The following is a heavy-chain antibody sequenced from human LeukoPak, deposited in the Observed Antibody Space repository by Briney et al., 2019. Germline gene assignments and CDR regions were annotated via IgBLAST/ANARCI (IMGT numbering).Heavy chain of an antibody. Sequence: GVSLRLSCAACVFTLSRYEMNWVRQAPGKGREGVSYISNSGSTIYYADSVKGRFTISRDNAKNSLYLQMNSLRAEDTADYYCERRYSSSSGKAFDIWGQGTMVTVSS. CDR1: VFTLSRYE. CDR3: ERRYSSSSGKAFDI. CDR2: ISNSGSTI. D-gene: IGHD6-6*01. V-gene: IGHV3-48*03. J-gene: IGHJ3*02.